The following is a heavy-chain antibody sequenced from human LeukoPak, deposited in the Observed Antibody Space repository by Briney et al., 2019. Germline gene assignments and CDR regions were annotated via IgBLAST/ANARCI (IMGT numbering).Heavy chain of an antibody. CDR2: IYYSGST. D-gene: IGHD3-10*01. Sequence: SETLSLTCTVSGGSISSSSYYWGWIRQPPGKGLEWIGSIYYSGSTYYNPSLKSRVTISVDPSKNQFSLKLSSVTAADTAVYYCARGHSGYWGQGTLVTVSS. CDR1: GGSISSSSYY. V-gene: IGHV4-39*07. CDR3: ARGHSGY. J-gene: IGHJ4*02.